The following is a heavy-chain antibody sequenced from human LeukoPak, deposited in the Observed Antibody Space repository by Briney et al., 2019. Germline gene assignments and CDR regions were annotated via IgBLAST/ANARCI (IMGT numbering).Heavy chain of an antibody. D-gene: IGHD6-13*01. CDR3: AREDSSSWTPYYYGMDV. Sequence: GGSLRLSCAASGFTFNSYAMSWVRQAPGKGLEWVSAISARGGTTYYADSVKGRFTISRDNSKNTLYLQMNSLRAEDTAVYYCAREDSSSWTPYYYGMDVWGQGTTVTVSS. CDR1: GFTFNSYA. V-gene: IGHV3-23*01. CDR2: ISARGGTT. J-gene: IGHJ6*02.